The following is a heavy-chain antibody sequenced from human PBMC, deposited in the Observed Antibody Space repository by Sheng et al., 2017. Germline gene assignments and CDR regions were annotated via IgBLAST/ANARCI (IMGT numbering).Heavy chain of an antibody. V-gene: IGHV3-21*01. CDR2: IIISSDYI. CDR1: GFTFSSYR. D-gene: IGHD5-12*01. CDR3: ARDRGYNGYHSPPDY. J-gene: IGHJ4*02. Sequence: VQLVQSGGGVVQPGRSLRLSCAASGFTFSSYRMNWVRQAPGKGLEWVSSIIISSDYIYYADSVKGRFTISRDDAKNSLYLQMNSLRAEDTAVYYCARDRGYNGYHSPPDYWGQGTLVTVSS.